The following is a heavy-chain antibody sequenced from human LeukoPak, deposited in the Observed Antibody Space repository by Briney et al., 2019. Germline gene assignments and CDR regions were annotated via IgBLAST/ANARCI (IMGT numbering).Heavy chain of an antibody. V-gene: IGHV1-69*05. CDR1: GGTFSSYA. D-gene: IGHD3-9*01. CDR3: ATGGNYDILTGYYIDNWFDP. Sequence: ASVKVSCKASGGTFSSYAISWVRQAPGQGLEWMGRIIPIFGTANYAQKFQGRVTITTDESTSTAYMELSSLRSEDTAVYYCATGGNYDILTGYYIDNWFDPWGQGTLVTVPS. J-gene: IGHJ5*02. CDR2: IIPIFGTA.